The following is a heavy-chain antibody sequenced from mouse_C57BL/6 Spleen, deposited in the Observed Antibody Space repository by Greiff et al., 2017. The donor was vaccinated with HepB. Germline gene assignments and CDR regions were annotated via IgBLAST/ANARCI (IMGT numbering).Heavy chain of an antibody. J-gene: IGHJ2*01. CDR2: IDPSDSYT. V-gene: IGHV1-50*01. D-gene: IGHD2-4*01. CDR1: GYTFTSYW. Sequence: QVQLQQPGAELVKPGASVKLSCKASGYTFTSYWMQWVKQRPGQGLEWIGEIDPSDSYTNYNQKFKGKATLTVDTSSSTAYMQLSSLTSEDSAVYYCARSGDYDVSFDYWGQGTTLTVSS. CDR3: ARSGDYDVSFDY.